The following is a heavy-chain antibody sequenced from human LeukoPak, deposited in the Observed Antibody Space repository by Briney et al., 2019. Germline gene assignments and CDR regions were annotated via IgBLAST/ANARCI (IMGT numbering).Heavy chain of an antibody. Sequence: SETLSLTCTVSGGSITSYYWSWIRQPPGKGLEWIGYIFHSGSTNYNPSLKNRVTITVDTSKNQFSLKLSSVTAADTAVYYRARYIRFYYDTSVCYFDSWGQGALVTVSS. CDR3: ARYIRFYYDTSVCYFDS. CDR2: IFHSGST. J-gene: IGHJ4*02. D-gene: IGHD3-22*01. CDR1: GGSITSYY. V-gene: IGHV4-59*01.